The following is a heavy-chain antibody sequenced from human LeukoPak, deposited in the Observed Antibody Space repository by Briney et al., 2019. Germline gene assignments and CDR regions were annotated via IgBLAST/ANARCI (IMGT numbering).Heavy chain of an antibody. D-gene: IGHD3-22*01. CDR1: GFTFDDYA. CDR3: AKDMGYYYDSSGTGTPD. J-gene: IGHJ4*02. V-gene: IGHV3-9*01. Sequence: GGSPRLSCAASGFTFDDYAMHWVRQAPGKGLEWVSGISWNSGSIGYADSAKGRFTISRDNAKNSLYLQMNSLRAEDTALYYCAKDMGYYYDSSGTGTPDWGQGTLVTVSS. CDR2: ISWNSGSI.